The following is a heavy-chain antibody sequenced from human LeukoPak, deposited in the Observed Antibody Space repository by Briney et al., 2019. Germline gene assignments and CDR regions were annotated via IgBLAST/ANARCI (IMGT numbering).Heavy chain of an antibody. V-gene: IGHV3-7*04. CDR3: ARGSDGVLDY. Sequence: GGSLRLSCAASGFTFTTYWMAWVRQAPGKGLEWVANIKQDGSEKYYVDSVKGRFTISRDNAENSLYLQMNSLRAEDTAVYYCARGSDGVLDYWGQGTLVTVSS. D-gene: IGHD3-10*01. CDR2: IKQDGSEK. CDR1: GFTFTTYW. J-gene: IGHJ4*02.